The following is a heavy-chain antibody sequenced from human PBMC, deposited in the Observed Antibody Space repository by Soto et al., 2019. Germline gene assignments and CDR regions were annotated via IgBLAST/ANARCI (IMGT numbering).Heavy chain of an antibody. J-gene: IGHJ4*02. Sequence: QLTLKESGPTLVKPTQTLTLTCTFSGFSLSTSGVGVGWIRQPPGKALEWLALIYWDDDKRHSPSLKNRLPITKDTSKNQVVLTMTNMVPVDTATYYCSHRRRYSGYDQYYFDYWGQGTLVTVSS. V-gene: IGHV2-5*02. D-gene: IGHD5-12*01. CDR1: GFSLSTSGVG. CDR2: IYWDDDK. CDR3: SHRRRYSGYDQYYFDY.